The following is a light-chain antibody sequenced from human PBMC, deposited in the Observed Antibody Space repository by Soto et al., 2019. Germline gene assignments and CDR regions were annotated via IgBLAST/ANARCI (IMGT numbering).Light chain of an antibody. J-gene: IGLJ2*01. CDR2: DVS. V-gene: IGLV2-11*01. CDR1: SRDVGGYNY. CDR3: CSYAGSYTEV. Sequence: QSALPQPRSVSGSPGQSVTISCTGTSRDVGGYNYVSWYQQHPGKAPKFMIYDVSKRPSGVPDRFSGSKSGNTASLTISGLQAEDEADYYCCSYAGSYTEVFGGGTKLTVL.